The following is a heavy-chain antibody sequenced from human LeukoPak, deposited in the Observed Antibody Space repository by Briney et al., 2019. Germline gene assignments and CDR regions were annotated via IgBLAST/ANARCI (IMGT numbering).Heavy chain of an antibody. Sequence: PGGTLRLSCAASGFTFRTYAMNWVRQAPGKGQKRVPAISGSGSATYYADSVKGRFTIYRDNSKNTLYLQMNSLRAEDTAVYYCAKDQYGEAFDIWGPGTMVTVSS. V-gene: IGHV3-23*01. CDR1: GFTFRTYA. CDR2: ISGSGSAT. CDR3: AKDQYGEAFDI. D-gene: IGHD4-17*01. J-gene: IGHJ3*02.